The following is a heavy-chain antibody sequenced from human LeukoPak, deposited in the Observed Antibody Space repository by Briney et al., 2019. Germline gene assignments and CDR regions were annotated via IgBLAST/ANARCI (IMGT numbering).Heavy chain of an antibody. Sequence: SETLSLTCTVSGGSISSYYWSWIRQPARKGLEWIGRIYTSGSTNYNPSLKSRVTISVDKSKNQFSLKLSSVTAADTAVYYCARGPSGSYYWWFDPWGQGTLVTVSS. CDR3: ARGPSGSYYWWFDP. D-gene: IGHD1-26*01. CDR2: IYTSGST. J-gene: IGHJ5*02. CDR1: GGSISSYY. V-gene: IGHV4-4*07.